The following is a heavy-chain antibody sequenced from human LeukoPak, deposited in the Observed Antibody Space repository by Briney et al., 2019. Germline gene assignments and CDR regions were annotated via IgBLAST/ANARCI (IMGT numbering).Heavy chain of an antibody. J-gene: IGHJ4*02. CDR3: ARTYSGSYPSPFDY. CDR2: ISAHNGNT. CDR1: GYTFTSYG. V-gene: IGHV1-18*01. D-gene: IGHD1-26*01. Sequence: ASVKVSCKASGYTFTSYGISWVRQAPGQGLEWMGWISAHNGNTNYAQKLQGRVTMTTDTSTSTAYMELRGLRSDDTAVYYCARTYSGSYPSPFDYWGQGTLVTVSS.